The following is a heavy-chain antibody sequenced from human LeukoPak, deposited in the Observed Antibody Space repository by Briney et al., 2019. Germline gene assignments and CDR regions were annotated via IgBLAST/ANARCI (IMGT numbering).Heavy chain of an antibody. Sequence: GASVKVSCKASGYTFTSYIISWVRQAPGQELEWMGWINAYNGNTDYAQRVQGRVTMTTDTSTSTAYMELRSLRSDDTAVYYCARDRHIAAAVYYYYMDVWGKGTPVTVSS. CDR1: GYTFTSYI. D-gene: IGHD6-13*01. CDR2: INAYNGNT. J-gene: IGHJ6*03. V-gene: IGHV1-18*01. CDR3: ARDRHIAAAVYYYYMDV.